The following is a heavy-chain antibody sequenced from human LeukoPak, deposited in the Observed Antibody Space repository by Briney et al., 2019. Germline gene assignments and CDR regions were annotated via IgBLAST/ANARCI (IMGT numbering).Heavy chain of an antibody. D-gene: IGHD2-2*01. CDR1: GGSTSSYY. Sequence: PSETLSLTCTVSGGSTSSYYWSWIRQPAGKGLEWIGRIYTSGSTNYNPSLKSRVTMSVDTSKNQFSLKLSSVTAADTAVYYYARGRYQLPYGVYGMDVWGQGTTVTVSS. CDR3: ARGRYQLPYGVYGMDV. J-gene: IGHJ6*02. V-gene: IGHV4-4*07. CDR2: IYTSGST.